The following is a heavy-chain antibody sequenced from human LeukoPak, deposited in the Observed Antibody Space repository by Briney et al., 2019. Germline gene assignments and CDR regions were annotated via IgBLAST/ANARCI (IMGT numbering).Heavy chain of an antibody. CDR2: IYYSGST. V-gene: IGHV4-59*12. J-gene: IGHJ6*02. CDR3: ARASLYYGSGSYYYYGMDV. D-gene: IGHD3-10*01. CDR1: GGSISSYY. Sequence: SETLSLTCTVSGGSISSYYWSWIRQPPGKGLEWIGYIYYSGSTNYNPSLKSRVTISVDTSKNQFSLKLSSVTAADTAVYYCARASLYYGSGSYYYYGMDVWGQGTTVTVSS.